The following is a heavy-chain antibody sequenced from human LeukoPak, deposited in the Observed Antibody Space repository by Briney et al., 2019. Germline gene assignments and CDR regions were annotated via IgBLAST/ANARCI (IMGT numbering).Heavy chain of an antibody. CDR3: AREVGATTRWFDP. CDR2: INHSGST. Sequence: SETLSLTCAVYGGSSSGYYWSWIRQPPGKGLEWIGEINHSGSTNYNPSLKSRVTISVDTSKNQFSLKLSSVTAADTAVYYCAREVGATTRWFDPWGQGTLVTVSS. V-gene: IGHV4-34*01. D-gene: IGHD1-26*01. CDR1: GGSSSGYY. J-gene: IGHJ5*02.